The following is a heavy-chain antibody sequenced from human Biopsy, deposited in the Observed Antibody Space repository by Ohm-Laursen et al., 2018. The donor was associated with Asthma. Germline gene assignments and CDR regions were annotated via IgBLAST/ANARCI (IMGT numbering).Heavy chain of an antibody. Sequence: TLSLTCTVSPGSINDYYWNWIRQFPGKGLEWIGYVHSSGSTRFNPSLKSRVTVSVDTSVDQGSLKLSSVSAADTAIYYCARATSTWSQSGPHFFDHWGPGTLVTVSS. D-gene: IGHD6-13*01. J-gene: IGHJ5*02. CDR1: PGSINDYY. CDR3: ARATSTWSQSGPHFFDH. CDR2: VHSSGST. V-gene: IGHV4-59*01.